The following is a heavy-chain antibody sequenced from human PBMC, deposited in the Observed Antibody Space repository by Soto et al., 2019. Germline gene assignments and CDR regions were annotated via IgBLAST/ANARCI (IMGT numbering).Heavy chain of an antibody. D-gene: IGHD3-3*01. V-gene: IGHV4-31*03. CDR2: IYYSGST. J-gene: IGHJ6*02. Sequence: QVQLQESGPGLVKPSQTLSLTCTVSGGSISSGGYYWSWIRQHPGKGLEWIGYIYYSGSTYYNPYLKSRVTLSVDTSKNHFSLKLSSVTAADAAVYYCARSEYDVRGGYYSDYYYGMDVWGQGTTVTVSS. CDR3: ARSEYDVRGGYYSDYYYGMDV. CDR1: GGSISSGGYY.